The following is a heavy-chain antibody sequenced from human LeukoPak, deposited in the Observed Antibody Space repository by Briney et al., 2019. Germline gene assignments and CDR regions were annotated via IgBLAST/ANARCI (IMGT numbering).Heavy chain of an antibody. J-gene: IGHJ4*02. CDR3: ARGYCSGGTSYPIDY. CDR2: IIPILGIA. D-gene: IGHD2-15*01. CDR1: GGTFSNYA. Sequence: ASVKVSCKASGGTFSNYAFTWVRQAPGQGLEWMGRIIPILGIANYAQKFQGRVTITADKSTSTAYMELSTLRSEDTALYYCARGYCSGGTSYPIDYWGQGTLVTISS. V-gene: IGHV1-69*04.